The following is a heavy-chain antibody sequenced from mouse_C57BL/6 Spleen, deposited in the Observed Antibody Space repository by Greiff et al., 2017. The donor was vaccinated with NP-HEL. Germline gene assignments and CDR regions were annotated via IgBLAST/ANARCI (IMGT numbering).Heavy chain of an antibody. V-gene: IGHV1-39*01. Sequence: VQLQQSGPELVKPGASVKISCKASGYSFTDYNMNWVKQSNGKSLEWIGVINPNYGTTSYNQKFKGKATLTVDQSSSTAYMQLNSLTSEDSAVYYCASYYYGSSTESWFAYWGQGTLVTVSA. J-gene: IGHJ3*01. CDR2: INPNYGTT. CDR3: ASYYYGSSTESWFAY. D-gene: IGHD1-1*01. CDR1: GYSFTDYN.